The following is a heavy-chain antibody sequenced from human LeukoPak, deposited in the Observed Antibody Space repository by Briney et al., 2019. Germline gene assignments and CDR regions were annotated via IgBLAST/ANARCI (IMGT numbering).Heavy chain of an antibody. CDR1: GGSFSGYY. Sequence: SETLSLTCAVYGGSFSGYYWSWIRQPPGKGLEWIGEINHSGSTNYNPSLKSRVTISVDTSKNQFSLKQSSVTAADTAVYYCARGPRTTFDYWGQGTLVTVSS. CDR2: INHSGST. CDR3: ARGPRTTFDY. D-gene: IGHD1-1*01. J-gene: IGHJ4*02. V-gene: IGHV4-34*01.